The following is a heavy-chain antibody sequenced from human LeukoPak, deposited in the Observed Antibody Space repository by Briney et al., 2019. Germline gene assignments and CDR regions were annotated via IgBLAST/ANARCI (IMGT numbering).Heavy chain of an antibody. V-gene: IGHV3-23*01. CDR1: GFDFRGYG. D-gene: IGHD5/OR15-5a*01. CDR3: AKRGSFYRRQTSYGDSFDV. J-gene: IGHJ3*01. CDR2: INRRADRT. Sequence: PGGSLRLSCAASGFDFRGYGMSWFRPAPGQGLEWVSAINRRADRTHYADSVQGRFSVSRDNSNNILYLHMSGLRPEDTALYFCAKRGSFYRRQTSYGDSFDVWGQGTMVTVSS.